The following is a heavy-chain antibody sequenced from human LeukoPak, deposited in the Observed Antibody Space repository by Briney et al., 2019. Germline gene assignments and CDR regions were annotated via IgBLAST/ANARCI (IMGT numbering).Heavy chain of an antibody. CDR1: GYTFTSYD. CDR2: MNPNSGNT. D-gene: IGHD3-3*01. CDR3: ARGGRGRYDFWSGYYRSYYMDV. Sequence: ASVKVSCKASGYTFTSYDINWVRQATGQGLEGMGWMNPNSGNTGYAQKFQGRFTITRSTSISTAYMELSSLTSEHTAVYYCARGGRGRYDFWSGYYRSYYMDVWGKGTTVTVSS. V-gene: IGHV1-8*03. J-gene: IGHJ6*03.